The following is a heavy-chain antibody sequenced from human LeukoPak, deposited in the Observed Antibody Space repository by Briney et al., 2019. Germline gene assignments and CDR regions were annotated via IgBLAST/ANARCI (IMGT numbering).Heavy chain of an antibody. CDR1: GFTLTQLS. V-gene: IGHV1-24*01. CDR3: ARVYYDSSAYYYDGGFDY. CDR2: FDPLEDET. Sequence: ASVKVSCKVSGFTLTQLSMHWVRQAPGKGFEWMGGFDPLEDETVYAQNFQGRVTMTEDTSTDTAYMELSSLRSEDTAVYYCARVYYDSSAYYYDGGFDYWGQGTLVTVSS. J-gene: IGHJ4*02. D-gene: IGHD3-22*01.